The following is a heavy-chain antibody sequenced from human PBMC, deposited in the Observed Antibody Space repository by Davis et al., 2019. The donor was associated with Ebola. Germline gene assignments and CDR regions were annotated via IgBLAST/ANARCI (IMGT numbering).Heavy chain of an antibody. CDR1: GFTFSSYE. J-gene: IGHJ4*02. D-gene: IGHD5-12*01. CDR2: ISSSGSTI. V-gene: IGHV3-48*03. CDR3: AREFSGYDLGGFDY. Sequence: PGGSLRLSCAASGFTFSSYEMNWVRQAPGKGLEWVSYISSSGSTIYYADSVKGRFTISRDNAKNSLYLQMNSLRAEDTAVYYCAREFSGYDLGGFDYWGQGTLVTVSS.